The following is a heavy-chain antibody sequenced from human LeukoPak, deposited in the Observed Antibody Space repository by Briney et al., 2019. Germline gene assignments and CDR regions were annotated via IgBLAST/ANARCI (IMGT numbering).Heavy chain of an antibody. V-gene: IGHV4-4*02. CDR3: ANEIRPNDY. D-gene: IGHD4-17*01. J-gene: IGHJ4*02. CDR1: GGSITSNH. CDR2: VHHSGGT. Sequence: SETLSLTCTVSGGSITSNHWSWVRQPPGKGLEWIGQVHHSGGTSYNPSLRSRVTISIDKSENQFSLKLNSVTAADTAVYYCANEIRPNDYWGQGTQVTVSS.